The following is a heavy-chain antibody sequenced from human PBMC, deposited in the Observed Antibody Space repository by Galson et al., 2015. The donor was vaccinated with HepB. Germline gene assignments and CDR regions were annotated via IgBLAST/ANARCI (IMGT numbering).Heavy chain of an antibody. CDR2: IKQDGSEK. CDR3: ATYYGSGEWDWFDP. V-gene: IGHV3-7*03. CDR1: GFTFSSYW. Sequence: SLRLSCAASGFTFSSYWMSWVRQAPGKGLEWVANIKQDGSEKYYVDSVKGRFTISRDNAKNSLYLQMNSLRAEDTAVYYCATYYGSGEWDWFDPWGQGTLVTVSS. D-gene: IGHD3-10*01. J-gene: IGHJ5*02.